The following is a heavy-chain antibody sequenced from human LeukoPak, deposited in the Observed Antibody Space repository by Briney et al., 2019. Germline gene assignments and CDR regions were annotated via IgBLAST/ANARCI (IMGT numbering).Heavy chain of an antibody. J-gene: IGHJ4*02. V-gene: IGHV1-69*04. Sequence: GAAVKVSCKASVGTFSSYAISCVRQAPGQGLEWMGRIIPILGIANYAQKFQGRVTITADKSTSTAYMELSSLRSEDTAVYYWARDRGIAAAGDDYWGQGTLVSVS. CDR2: IIPILGIA. CDR3: ARDRGIAAAGDDY. CDR1: VGTFSSYA. D-gene: IGHD6-13*01.